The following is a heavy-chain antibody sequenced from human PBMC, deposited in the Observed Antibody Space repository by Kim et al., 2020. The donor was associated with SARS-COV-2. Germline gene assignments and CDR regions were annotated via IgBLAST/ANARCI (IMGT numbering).Heavy chain of an antibody. Sequence: PPFRGQVTISADKSISTAYLQWSSLKASDTAMYYCARLFGSADFNWFDPWGQGTLVTVSS. D-gene: IGHD3-10*01. CDR3: ARLFGSADFNWFDP. V-gene: IGHV5-51*01. J-gene: IGHJ5*02.